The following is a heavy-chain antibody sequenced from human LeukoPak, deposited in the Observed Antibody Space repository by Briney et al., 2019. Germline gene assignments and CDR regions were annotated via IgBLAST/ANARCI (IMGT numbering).Heavy chain of an antibody. Sequence: SETLSLTCTVSGGSISSYYWSWIRQPPGKGLEWIGYIYYSGSTDYNPSLKSRVTISVDTSKNQFSLKLSSVTAADTAVYFCARVLRYGEGYYYYYGMDVWGQGTTVTVSS. V-gene: IGHV4-59*08. CDR3: ARVLRYGEGYYYYYGMDV. J-gene: IGHJ6*02. D-gene: IGHD4-17*01. CDR2: IYYSGST. CDR1: GGSISSYY.